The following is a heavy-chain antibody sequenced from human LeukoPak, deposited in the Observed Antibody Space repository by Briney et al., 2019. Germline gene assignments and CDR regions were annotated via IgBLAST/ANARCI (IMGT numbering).Heavy chain of an antibody. D-gene: IGHD3-10*01. V-gene: IGHV3-23*01. CDR2: SSGSCGGR. CDR3: AKGGPGSYSLDF. Sequence: GGSLRLSCAASGFTFSSYTMTWVRQARGKGLEGGSASSGSCGGRSYIECTKGRFSTHRDSSNNTLYMQMNGQRAEDRAECYCAKGGPGSYSLDFWGEGTLVTASS. CDR1: GFTFSSYT. J-gene: IGHJ4*02.